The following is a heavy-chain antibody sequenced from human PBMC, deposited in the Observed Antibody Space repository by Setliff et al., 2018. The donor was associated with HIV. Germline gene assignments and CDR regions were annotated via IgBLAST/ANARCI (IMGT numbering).Heavy chain of an antibody. CDR3: ARDKTPIFGVVIATNWFDP. CDR1: GYTFTSYY. J-gene: IGHJ5*02. V-gene: IGHV1-46*01. D-gene: IGHD3-3*01. CDR2: ITPSAGST. Sequence: ASVKVSCKASGYTFTSYYMHWVRQAPGQGLEWMGLITPSAGSTRYAQKLQGRGTMTRDTSTTTVYMELRSLSSEYTAVYYGARDKTPIFGVVIATNWFDPWGQGTLVTVSS.